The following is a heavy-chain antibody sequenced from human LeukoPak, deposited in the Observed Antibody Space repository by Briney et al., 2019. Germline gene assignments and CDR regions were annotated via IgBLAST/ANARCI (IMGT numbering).Heavy chain of an antibody. Sequence: PGRSLRLSCAASGFTFSNYAMHWIRQAPGKGLEGVAVISYDGSIKYYADSLKGRFTISRDNSKNTLYLQMNSLRAEDTAVYYCARTLALYGSGGFFDFWGQGTLVTVSS. V-gene: IGHV3-30-3*01. D-gene: IGHD3-10*01. J-gene: IGHJ4*02. CDR3: ARTLALYGSGGFFDF. CDR2: ISYDGSIK. CDR1: GFTFSNYA.